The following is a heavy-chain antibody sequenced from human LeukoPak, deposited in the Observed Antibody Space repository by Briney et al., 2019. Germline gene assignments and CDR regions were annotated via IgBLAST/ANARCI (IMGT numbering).Heavy chain of an antibody. D-gene: IGHD1-26*01. CDR3: ARRDYRGSHGYGMDV. V-gene: IGHV3-66*04. J-gene: IGHJ6*02. CDR2: IYSGGST. CDR1: GFTVSSNY. Sequence: EPGGSLRLSCAASGFTVSSNYMSWVRQAPGKGLEWVSVIYSGGSTYYEGAVKGRFTISRDNSKNTLYLKMNSLRAEDRAVYYCARRDYRGSHGYGMDVWGQGTTVTVSS.